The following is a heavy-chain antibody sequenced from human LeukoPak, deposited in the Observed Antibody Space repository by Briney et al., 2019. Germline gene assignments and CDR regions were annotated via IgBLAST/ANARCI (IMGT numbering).Heavy chain of an antibody. Sequence: AGSLRLSCATSGFTFSNAWMTWVRQAPGKGLEWVGRIKSKTDSGTTDYAAPVKGRFTISRDDSKNTLYLQMNSLKSEDTAVYYCIHYGSGSYSTDYWGQGTLVTVSS. CDR1: GFTFSNAW. V-gene: IGHV3-15*01. J-gene: IGHJ4*02. CDR2: IKSKTDSGTT. CDR3: IHYGSGSYSTDY. D-gene: IGHD3-10*01.